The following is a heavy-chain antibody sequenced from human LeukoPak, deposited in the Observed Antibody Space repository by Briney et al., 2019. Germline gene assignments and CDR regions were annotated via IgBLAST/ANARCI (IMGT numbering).Heavy chain of an antibody. V-gene: IGHV3-15*01. CDR1: GFIFSNAW. CDR2: IKSKTDGGTA. D-gene: IGHD2-2*02. CDR3: TTDPGYCSSASCDTPLRIENWFDP. Sequence: GGSLRLSCEVSGFIFSNAWMSWVRQAPGKGLEWVGRIKSKTDGGTADYAAPVKGRFTFSRDDSKSTLFLQMNSLKTEDTALYYCTTDPGYCSSASCDTPLRIENWFDPWGQGTLVTVSS. J-gene: IGHJ5*02.